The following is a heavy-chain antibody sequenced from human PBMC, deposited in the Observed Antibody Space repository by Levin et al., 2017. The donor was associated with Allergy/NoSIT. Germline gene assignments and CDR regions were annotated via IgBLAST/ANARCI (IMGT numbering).Heavy chain of an antibody. Sequence: GESLKISCKASGYTFTAYYMHWVRQAPGQGLEWMGWINPNSGGTNYPQKFQGRVTMTRDTSISTAYMELSSLRSDDTAVYYCARGDYYDTSGYRLYYFDYWGQATLVTVSS. D-gene: IGHD3-22*01. J-gene: IGHJ4*02. CDR1: GYTFTAYY. V-gene: IGHV1-2*02. CDR2: INPNSGGT. CDR3: ARGDYYDTSGYRLYYFDY.